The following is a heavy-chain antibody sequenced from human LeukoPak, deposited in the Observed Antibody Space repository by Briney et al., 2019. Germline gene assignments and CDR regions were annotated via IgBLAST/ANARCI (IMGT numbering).Heavy chain of an antibody. CDR1: GGSFSGYY. D-gene: IGHD3-22*01. V-gene: IGHV4-34*01. Sequence: SETLSLTCAVYGGSFSGYYWSWIRQPPGKGLEWIGEINHSGSTNYNPSLKSRVTISVDTTKNQFSLRVSLVTAADTAVYYCARVSGITMIVVVLEEPFDIWGQGTMVTVSS. J-gene: IGHJ3*02. CDR2: INHSGST. CDR3: ARVSGITMIVVVLEEPFDI.